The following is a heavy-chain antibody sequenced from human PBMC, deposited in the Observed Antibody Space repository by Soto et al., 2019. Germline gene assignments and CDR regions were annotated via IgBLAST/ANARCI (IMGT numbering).Heavy chain of an antibody. D-gene: IGHD1-1*01. CDR1: GYTFTTYG. CDR2: ISPYNGTT. J-gene: IGHJ6*02. Sequence: ASVKVSCKASGYTFTTYGISWVRQAPGQGLEWMGWISPYNGTTKYAEKFQGEMTMTTDTATSTAYMDLRSLRSDDTDVYYCARDGERDTGLNFYYYLHGMDAWGQGTRVTVS. V-gene: IGHV1-18*04. CDR3: ARDGERDTGLNFYYYLHGMDA.